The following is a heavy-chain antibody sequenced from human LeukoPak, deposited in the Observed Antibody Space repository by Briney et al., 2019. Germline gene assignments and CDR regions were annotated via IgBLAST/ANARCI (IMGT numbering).Heavy chain of an antibody. CDR1: GFTFSSYA. V-gene: IGHV3-23*01. CDR3: AKGGFYGDFS. D-gene: IGHD4-17*01. J-gene: IGHJ5*02. CDR2: IIGCGGST. Sequence: HPGGSLRLSCAASGFTFSSYAMSWVRQAPGKGLEWVSAIIGCGGSTDYADSVKGRFTISRDNSKNTMYLQMNSLRAEDTAVYYCAKGGFYGDFSWGGGTVITVSS.